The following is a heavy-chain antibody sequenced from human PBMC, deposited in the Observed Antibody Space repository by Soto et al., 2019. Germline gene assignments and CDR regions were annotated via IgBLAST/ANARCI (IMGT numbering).Heavy chain of an antibody. D-gene: IGHD2-21*02. CDR3: ARDLWGYCGTDCYPLDV. CDR2: FNHIGST. Sequence: PSETLSLTCTVYGGSFSGYYWSWIRQSPGKGLEWIGEFNHIGSTNYNPSLKSRVTISVDTSKNQFSLKLNSVTAADTAVYYCARDLWGYCGTDCYPLDVWGQGTTVTVSS. V-gene: IGHV4-34*01. CDR1: GGSFSGYY. J-gene: IGHJ6*02.